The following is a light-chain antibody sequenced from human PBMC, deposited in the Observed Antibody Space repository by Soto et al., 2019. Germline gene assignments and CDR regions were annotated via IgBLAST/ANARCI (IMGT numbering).Light chain of an antibody. CDR3: QQSSNWPLT. CDR1: QSVHTY. V-gene: IGKV3-11*01. Sequence: EIVLTQFPATLSLSPGERATLSCRAGQSVHTYLAWYQQKPGQAPRLLISDASNRATDIPARFSGSGSGTDFTLTISSLEPEDFAVYYCQQSSNWPLTFGGGTKVEI. CDR2: DAS. J-gene: IGKJ4*01.